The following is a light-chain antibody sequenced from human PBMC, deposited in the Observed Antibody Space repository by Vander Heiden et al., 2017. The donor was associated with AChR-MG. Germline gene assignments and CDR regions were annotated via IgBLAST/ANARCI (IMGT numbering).Light chain of an antibody. CDR2: EVT. Sequence: QSALTQPPSASGSPGPSVTISCTGSSSDVGGYDYVSWYQPHPGKAPKLIIFEVTERPSGVPDRFSGSKSGNTASLTVSGLQAEDEADYYCSSYAGPSIRWVFGGGTKLTVL. CDR3: SSYAGPSIRWV. CDR1: SSDVGGYDY. J-gene: IGLJ3*02. V-gene: IGLV2-8*01.